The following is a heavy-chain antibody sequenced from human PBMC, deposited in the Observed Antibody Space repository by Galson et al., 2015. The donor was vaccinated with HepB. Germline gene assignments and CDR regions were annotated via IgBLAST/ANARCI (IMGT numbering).Heavy chain of an antibody. D-gene: IGHD3-22*01. CDR1: GYTFTGYY. Sequence: SVKVSCKASGYTFTGYYMHWVRQAPGQGLEWMGRINPNSGGTNYAQKFQGRVTMTRDTSISTAYMELSRLRSDDTAVYYCASHGNSSGYSYPDYYGMDVWGQGTTVTVSS. CDR3: ASHGNSSGYSYPDYYGMDV. J-gene: IGHJ6*02. V-gene: IGHV1-2*06. CDR2: INPNSGGT.